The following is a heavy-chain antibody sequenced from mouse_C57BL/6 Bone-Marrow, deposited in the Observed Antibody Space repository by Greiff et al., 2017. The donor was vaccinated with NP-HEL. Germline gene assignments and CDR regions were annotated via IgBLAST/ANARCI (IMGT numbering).Heavy chain of an antibody. V-gene: IGHV14-4*01. Sequence: VQLKESGAELVRPGASVKLSCTASGFNIKDDYMHWVKQRPEQGLEWIGWIDPENGDTEYASKFQGKATITADTSSNTAYLQLSSLTSEDTAVYYCTFITTVVARNFDVWGTGTTVTVSS. CDR1: GFNIKDDY. J-gene: IGHJ1*03. CDR3: TFITTVVARNFDV. CDR2: IDPENGDT. D-gene: IGHD1-1*01.